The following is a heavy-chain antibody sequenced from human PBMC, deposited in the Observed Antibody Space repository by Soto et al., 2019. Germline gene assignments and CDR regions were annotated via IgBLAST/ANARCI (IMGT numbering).Heavy chain of an antibody. CDR1: GGSISSGGYY. J-gene: IGHJ2*01. D-gene: IGHD2-15*01. CDR3: ARVGGNIVVVVAATPDWYFEL. V-gene: IGHV4-31*03. Sequence: QVQLQESGPGLVKPSQTLSLTCTVSGGSISSGGYYWSWIRQHPGKGLEWIGCIYYSGSNYYNPSLKSRVTISVDTSKNQFSLKLSSVTAADTAVYYCARVGGNIVVVVAATPDWYFELWGRGTLVTVSS. CDR2: IYYSGSN.